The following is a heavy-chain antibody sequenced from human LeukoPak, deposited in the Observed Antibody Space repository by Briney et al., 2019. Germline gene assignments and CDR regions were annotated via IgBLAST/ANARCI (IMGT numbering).Heavy chain of an antibody. D-gene: IGHD2-2*01. CDR1: GYIFTHYW. V-gene: IGHV5-51*01. Sequence: GESLKISCKGSGYIFTHYWIGWVRQMPGKGLEWMGIIYPGDSDTRYSPSFQGQVTISADKSISTAYLQWSSLKASDTAMYYCARSHADYCSRTSCSYDYWGQGTLVTVSS. CDR3: ARSHADYCSRTSCSYDY. J-gene: IGHJ4*02. CDR2: IYPGDSDT.